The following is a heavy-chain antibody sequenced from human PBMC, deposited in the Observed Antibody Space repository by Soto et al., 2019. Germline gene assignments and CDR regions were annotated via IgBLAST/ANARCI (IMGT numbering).Heavy chain of an antibody. CDR2: IWYDGSNK. Sequence: QVQLVESGGGVVQPGRSLRLSCAASGFTFSSYGMHWVRQAPGKGLEWVAVIWYDGSNKYYADTVKGRFTISRDNSKNTLYRQMNSLIAEDTAVYYCARDRSRLVLSSWGQGTLVTVSS. CDR3: ARDRSRLVLSS. J-gene: IGHJ4*02. CDR1: GFTFSSYG. D-gene: IGHD6-19*01. V-gene: IGHV3-33*01.